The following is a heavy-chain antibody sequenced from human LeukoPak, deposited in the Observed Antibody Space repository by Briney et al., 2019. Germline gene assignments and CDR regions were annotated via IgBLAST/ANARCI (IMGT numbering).Heavy chain of an antibody. D-gene: IGHD1-1*01. Sequence: GGSLRLSCAASGFTFSTYAMGWVRQAPGKGLEWVANTNQDGSAKYYVDSVKGRFTISKENAQNLLYLQMNSLRAEDTAVYYCARKKGVHNYVPYFGYWGPGALVTVSS. CDR3: ARKKGVHNYVPYFGY. CDR1: GFTFSTYA. CDR2: TNQDGSAK. J-gene: IGHJ4*01. V-gene: IGHV3-7*01.